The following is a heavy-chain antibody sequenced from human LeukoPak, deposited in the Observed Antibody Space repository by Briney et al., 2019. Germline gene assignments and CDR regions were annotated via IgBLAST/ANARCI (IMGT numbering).Heavy chain of an antibody. J-gene: IGHJ4*02. V-gene: IGHV3-7*01. CDR3: ATSWDY. CDR1: GMISSKYW. CDR2: IKQDGSEK. Sequence: GGSLRLSCEASGMISSKYWRSWVRQAPGKGLEWVANIKQDGSEKYYLDSVKGRFTISRDNAKNSLYLHMNSLRAEDTAVYYCATSWDYWGQGTLVTVSS.